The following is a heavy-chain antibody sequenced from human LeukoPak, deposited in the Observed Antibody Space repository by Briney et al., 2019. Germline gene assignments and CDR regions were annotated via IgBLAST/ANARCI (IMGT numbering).Heavy chain of an antibody. J-gene: IGHJ4*02. D-gene: IGHD1-14*01. V-gene: IGHV4-38-2*01. Sequence: PSETLSLTCAVSGYSISSGYYWGWIRQSPGKGLEWIGNIYHSGITHYNPSLQGRITLSVDTSKNQFSLNLSSVTAVDTAVYYCTRFSTASSRPAYYWGQGTLVIVSS. CDR1: GYSISSGYY. CDR3: TRFSTASSRPAYY. CDR2: IYHSGIT.